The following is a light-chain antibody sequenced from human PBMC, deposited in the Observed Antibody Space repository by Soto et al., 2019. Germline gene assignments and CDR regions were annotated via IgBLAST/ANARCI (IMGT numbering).Light chain of an antibody. CDR2: DVS. V-gene: IGLV2-11*01. CDR1: SIDVGGYNF. Sequence: QSALTQPRSVSGSPGQSVTISCTGTSIDVGGYNFVSWYQQHPGKAPKFLIYDVSKRPSGVPDRFSGSKSGNTASLTISGLQAEDEADYYCCSYAGSYSWVFGGGTKVTVL. J-gene: IGLJ3*02. CDR3: CSYAGSYSWV.